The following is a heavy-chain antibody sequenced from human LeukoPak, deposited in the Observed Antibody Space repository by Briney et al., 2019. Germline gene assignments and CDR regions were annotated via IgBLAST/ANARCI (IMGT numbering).Heavy chain of an antibody. Sequence: GGSLRLSCAASGFTFNIYGMNWVRQAPGKGLEWVAYIGGRGVATYYTDFVRGRFTISIDNARNSLYRQMNSLRYEDTAIYYCARGGQSAGNWFDPWGQGILVTVSS. V-gene: IGHV3-48*02. CDR1: GFTFNIYG. J-gene: IGHJ5*02. CDR2: IGGRGVAT. CDR3: ARGGQSAGNWFDP.